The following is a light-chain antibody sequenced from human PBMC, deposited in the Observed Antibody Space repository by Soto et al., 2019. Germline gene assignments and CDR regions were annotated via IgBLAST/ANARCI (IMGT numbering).Light chain of an antibody. CDR2: EIS. CDR1: SNDVGGYHY. Sequence: QSALTQPASGSGSPGHSITISCTGTSNDVGGYHYVSWYQQYPGKAPNLIIYEISHRPSGVSNRFSGSKSGNTASLTISGRQAEDEADYYCSSYTYSGTLVVLGGGTKLTVL. V-gene: IGLV2-14*01. J-gene: IGLJ3*02. CDR3: SSYTYSGTLVV.